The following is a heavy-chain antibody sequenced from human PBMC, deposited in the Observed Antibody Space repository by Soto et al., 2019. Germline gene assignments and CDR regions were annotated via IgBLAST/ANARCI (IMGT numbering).Heavy chain of an antibody. CDR2: INPASGST. J-gene: IGHJ4*02. D-gene: IGHD6-13*01. V-gene: IGHV1-46*01. CDR3: ARDLAAGDH. CDR1: GYTFTHYY. Sequence: QVQLVQSGAEVKKPGASVKVSCRTSGYTFTHYYIHWVRQAPGQGLEWLAIINPASGSTNYAQDFQGRVTLTMDTSTATVYMELSGLRAEDTAICDCARDLAAGDHWGQGTLVTVSS.